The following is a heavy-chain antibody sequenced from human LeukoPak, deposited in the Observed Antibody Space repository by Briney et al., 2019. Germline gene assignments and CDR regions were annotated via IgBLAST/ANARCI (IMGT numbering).Heavy chain of an antibody. CDR1: GFTFSSYS. V-gene: IGHV3-48*04. J-gene: IGHJ6*03. D-gene: IGHD5-24*01. CDR3: ARDKGTITPRGYYYYIDV. Sequence: GGSLRLSCAASGFTFSSYSMNWVRQAPGKGLEWVSYISSSSSTIYYADSVKGRFTISRDNAKNSLYLQMNNLRAEDTAVYYCARDKGTITPRGYYYYIDVWGRGTTVTVSS. CDR2: ISSSSSTI.